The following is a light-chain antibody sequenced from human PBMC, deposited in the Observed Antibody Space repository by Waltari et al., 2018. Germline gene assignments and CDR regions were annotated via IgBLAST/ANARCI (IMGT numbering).Light chain of an antibody. Sequence: QSALTQPASVSGSPGQSITISCTGTSNDVGRYNYVSWYQQYPGKAPKLIVYEVTHRPSGVSNRFSGSKSGNTASLTISGLQAEDEADYYCNSYTNAYTDVFGTGTKVTVL. V-gene: IGLV2-14*01. J-gene: IGLJ1*01. CDR3: NSYTNAYTDV. CDR1: SNDVGRYNY. CDR2: EVT.